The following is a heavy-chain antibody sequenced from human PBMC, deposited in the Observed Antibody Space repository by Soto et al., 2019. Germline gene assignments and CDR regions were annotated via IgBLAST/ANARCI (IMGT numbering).Heavy chain of an antibody. Sequence: GGSLRLSCAASGFTFSSYWMHWVRQAPGKGLVWVSRINSDGCSTSYADSVKGRFTISRDNAKNTLYLQMNSLRAEDTAVYYCARESVPGPGEYYYDSSGYYRQYYFDYWGQGTLVTVSS. J-gene: IGHJ4*02. CDR1: GFTFSSYW. CDR2: INSDGCST. V-gene: IGHV3-74*01. CDR3: ARESVPGPGEYYYDSSGYYRQYYFDY. D-gene: IGHD3-22*01.